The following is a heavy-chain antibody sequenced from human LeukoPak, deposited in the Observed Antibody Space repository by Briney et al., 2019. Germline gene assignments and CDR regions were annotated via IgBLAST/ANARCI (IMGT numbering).Heavy chain of an antibody. Sequence: SVKVSCKVYGNTLTELSMHWVRQAPGKGLEWMGGFDPEDGETIYAQKFQGRVTMAEDTSTDTAYMELSSLRSEDTAVYYCATLGWGGYDGDFDYWGQGTLVTVSS. CDR1: GNTLTELS. CDR3: ATLGWGGYDGDFDY. D-gene: IGHD5-12*01. J-gene: IGHJ4*02. V-gene: IGHV1-24*01. CDR2: FDPEDGET.